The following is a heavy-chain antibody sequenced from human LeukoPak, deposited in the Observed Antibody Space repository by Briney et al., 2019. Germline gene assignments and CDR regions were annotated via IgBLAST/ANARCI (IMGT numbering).Heavy chain of an antibody. CDR3: ARDGYTAMENWFDP. V-gene: IGHV3-30*04. CDR1: GFTFSSYA. D-gene: IGHD5-18*01. CDR2: ISYDGSNK. Sequence: GGSLRLSRAASGFTFSSYAMHWVRQAPGKGLEWVAVISYDGSNKYYADSVKGRFTISRDNSKNTLYLQMNSLRAEDTAVYYCARDGYTAMENWFDPWGQGTLVTVSS. J-gene: IGHJ5*02.